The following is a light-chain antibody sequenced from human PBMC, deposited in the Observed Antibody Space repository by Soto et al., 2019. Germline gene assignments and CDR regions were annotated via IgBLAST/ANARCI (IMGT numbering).Light chain of an antibody. CDR3: QQYNSWPPLT. CDR1: QSVSSN. J-gene: IGKJ4*01. Sequence: EIVMTQSPATLSVPPGERATLSCRASQSVSSNLAWYQQKPGQAPRLLIYGASTRATGIPARFSGSGSGTEFTLTISSLQSEDFAVYYCQQYNSWPPLTFGGGTKVDIK. CDR2: GAS. V-gene: IGKV3-15*01.